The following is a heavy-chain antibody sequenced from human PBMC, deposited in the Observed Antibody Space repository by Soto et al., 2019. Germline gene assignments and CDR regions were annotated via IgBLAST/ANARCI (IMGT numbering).Heavy chain of an antibody. CDR1: GGSISSGGYS. J-gene: IGHJ6*02. CDR2: IYHSGST. D-gene: IGHD3-10*01. V-gene: IGHV4-30-2*01. Sequence: KPSETLSLTCAVSGGSISSGGYSWSWIRQPPGKGLEWIGYIYHSGSTYYNPSLKSRVTISVDRSKNQFSLKLSSVTAADTAVYYCARALIEYYYSSGRRDYGMDVWGQGTTVTVSS. CDR3: ARALIEYYYSSGRRDYGMDV.